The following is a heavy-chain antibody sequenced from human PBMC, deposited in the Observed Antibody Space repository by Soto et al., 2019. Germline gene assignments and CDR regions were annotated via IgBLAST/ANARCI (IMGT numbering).Heavy chain of an antibody. J-gene: IGHJ5*02. CDR3: ARLELMVYANDGWFDP. CDR1: GGSISSYY. CDR2: IYYSGST. Sequence: SETLSLTCTVSGGSISSYYWSWIRQPPGKGLEWIGYIYYSGSTNYNPSLKSRVTISVDTSKNQFSLKLSSVTAADTAVYYCARLELMVYANDGWFDPWGQGTLVTVSS. D-gene: IGHD2-8*01. V-gene: IGHV4-59*08.